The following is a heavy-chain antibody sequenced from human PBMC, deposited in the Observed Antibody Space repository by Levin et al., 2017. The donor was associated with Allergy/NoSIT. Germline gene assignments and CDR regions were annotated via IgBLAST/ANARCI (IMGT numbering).Heavy chain of an antibody. CDR2: INTNTGNP. V-gene: IGHV7-4-1*02. D-gene: IGHD6-19*01. J-gene: IGHJ6*03. CDR3: ARDPAAVPGYSSGWSPRRQYYYYMDV. CDR1: GYTFTSYA. Sequence: ASVKVSCKASGYTFTSYAMNWVRQAPGQGLEWMGWINTNTGNPTYAQGFTGRFVFSLDTSVSTAYLQISSLKAEDTAVYYCARDPAAVPGYSSGWSPRRQYYYYMDVWGKGTTVTVSS.